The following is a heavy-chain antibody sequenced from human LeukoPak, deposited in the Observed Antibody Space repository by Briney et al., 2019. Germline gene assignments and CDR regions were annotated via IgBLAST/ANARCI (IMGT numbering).Heavy chain of an antibody. V-gene: IGHV3-7*01. CDR2: IKEDGSEK. J-gene: IGHJ6*03. CDR3: ARVTTIFGVLKYYYYMDV. D-gene: IGHD3-3*01. Sequence: GGSLRLSCAASGFTFSRNWMSWVRQAPGKGLEWVANIKEDGSEKYYVDSVKGRLTISRDNAKDSLYLQMNSLRAEDTAVYYCARVTTIFGVLKYYYYMDVWGKGTTVTVSS. CDR1: GFTFSRNW.